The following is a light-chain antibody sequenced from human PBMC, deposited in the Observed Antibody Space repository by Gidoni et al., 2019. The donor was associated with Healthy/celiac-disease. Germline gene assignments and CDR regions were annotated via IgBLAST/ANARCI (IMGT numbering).Light chain of an antibody. CDR3: LQSYSTPLS. Sequence: DIQMNPSPSSLYASVGDRVTITCRASQSISSSLNWYKQKPGNAPKLLIYAASSLQSVVPSRFSGSVSRTDFTLSICSLQPQYFATCICLQSYSTPLSFGGGTKVEIK. CDR2: AAS. V-gene: IGKV1-39*01. J-gene: IGKJ4*01. CDR1: QSISSS.